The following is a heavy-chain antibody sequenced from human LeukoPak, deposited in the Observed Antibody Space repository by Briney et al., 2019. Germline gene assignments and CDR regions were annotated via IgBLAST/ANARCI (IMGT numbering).Heavy chain of an antibody. D-gene: IGHD3-10*01. J-gene: IGHJ6*04. Sequence: SVKVSCKASGGTFSSYAISWVRQAPGQGLEWMGRIIPTFGTANYAQKFQGRVTITTDESTSTAYMELSSLRSEDTAVYYCARAKVRGVTDSPDVWGKGTTVTVSS. CDR1: GGTFSSYA. CDR3: ARAKVRGVTDSPDV. CDR2: IIPTFGTA. V-gene: IGHV1-69*05.